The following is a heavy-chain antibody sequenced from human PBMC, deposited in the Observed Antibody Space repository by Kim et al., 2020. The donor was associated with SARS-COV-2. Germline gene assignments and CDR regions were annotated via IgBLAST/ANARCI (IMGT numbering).Heavy chain of an antibody. J-gene: IGHJ4*02. V-gene: IGHV4-34*01. Sequence: SETLSLTCAVYGGSFSGYYWSWIRQPPGKGLEWIGEINHSGSTNYNPSLKSRVTISVDTSKNQFSLKLSSVTAADTAVYYCARGPELGVRGVIIKLHFDYWGQGTLVTVSS. CDR3: ARGPELGVRGVIIKLHFDY. CDR2: INHSGST. CDR1: GGSFSGYY. D-gene: IGHD3-10*01.